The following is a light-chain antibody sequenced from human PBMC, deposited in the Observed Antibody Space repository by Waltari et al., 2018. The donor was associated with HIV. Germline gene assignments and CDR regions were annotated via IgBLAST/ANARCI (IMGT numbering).Light chain of an antibody. CDR1: SSDVGGYNY. V-gene: IGLV2-11*01. Sequence: QSALTQPRSVSGSPGQSVTISCTGTSSDVGGYNYVSWYQQHPTKAPKLTIYDVSNRPSGVPDRFSGSKSGNTASLTISGLQAEDEADYYCCSYAGTYTWVFGGGTKLTVL. J-gene: IGLJ3*02. CDR3: CSYAGTYTWV. CDR2: DVS.